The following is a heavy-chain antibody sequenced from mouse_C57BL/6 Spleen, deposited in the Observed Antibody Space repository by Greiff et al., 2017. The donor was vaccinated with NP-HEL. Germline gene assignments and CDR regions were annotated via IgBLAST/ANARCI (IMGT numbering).Heavy chain of an antibody. V-gene: IGHV1-74*01. D-gene: IGHD2-3*01. CDR1: GYTFTSYW. CDR3: AIGLLRESYYAMDY. CDR2: IHPSDSDT. Sequence: QVQLQQPGAELVKPGASVKVSCKASGYTFTSYWMHWVKQRPGQGLEWIGRIHPSDSDTNYNQKFKGKATLTVDKSSSTAYMQLSSLTSADSAVYYCAIGLLRESYYAMDYWGQGTSVTVSS. J-gene: IGHJ4*01.